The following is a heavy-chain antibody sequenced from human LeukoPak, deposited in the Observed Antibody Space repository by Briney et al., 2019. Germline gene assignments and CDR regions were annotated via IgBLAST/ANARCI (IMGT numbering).Heavy chain of an antibody. D-gene: IGHD6-25*01. CDR1: GFTFSSYE. Sequence: GGSLRLSCAASGFTFSSYEMNWVRQAPGKGLEWISYISASGPLTHYADSVEGRFTISRDNAKNSLFLQMNSLRGEDTAVYYCARDGTPNYSTGWVYMDVWGKGTTVTISS. V-gene: IGHV3-48*03. CDR2: ISASGPLT. CDR3: ARDGTPNYSTGWVYMDV. J-gene: IGHJ6*04.